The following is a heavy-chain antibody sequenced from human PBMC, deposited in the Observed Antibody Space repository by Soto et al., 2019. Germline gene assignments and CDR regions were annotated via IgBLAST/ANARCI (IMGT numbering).Heavy chain of an antibody. D-gene: IGHD6-6*01. V-gene: IGHV3-15*07. Sequence: GGSLRLSCAASGFTFSNAWMDWVRQAPGKGLEWVGRIKSKTDGGTTDYAAPVKGRFTISRDDSKNTLYLQMNSLKTEDTAVYYCTTSGYSSSSSDDFDYWGQGTLVTVSS. J-gene: IGHJ4*02. CDR2: IKSKTDGGTT. CDR3: TTSGYSSSSSDDFDY. CDR1: GFTFSNAW.